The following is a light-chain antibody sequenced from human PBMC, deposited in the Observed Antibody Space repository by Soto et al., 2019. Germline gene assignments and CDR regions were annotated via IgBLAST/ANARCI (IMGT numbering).Light chain of an antibody. CDR2: AAS. Sequence: DIQMTQSPSSLSASVGARVTITCRASQSISSYLNWSQQKPGKAPKLLLSAASRLQSGVPSRFSGSGSGTDFTLTISSLQPEDFATYYCQQSYSTPRTFGQGTKVEIK. V-gene: IGKV1-39*01. CDR3: QQSYSTPRT. CDR1: QSISSY. J-gene: IGKJ1*01.